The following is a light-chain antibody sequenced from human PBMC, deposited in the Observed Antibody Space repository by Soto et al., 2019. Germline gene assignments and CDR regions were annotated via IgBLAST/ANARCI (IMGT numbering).Light chain of an antibody. V-gene: IGKV1-5*01. Sequence: DIQMTQSPSTLSASVGDRVTITCRASQSISSWLAWYQQIPGQAPKLLIYDASSLESGVPTRFSGRGSGTEFTLTNSTQQPDDFATYYCQQYNSYPGTFGQGTKVEIK. CDR3: QQYNSYPGT. J-gene: IGKJ1*01. CDR2: DAS. CDR1: QSISSW.